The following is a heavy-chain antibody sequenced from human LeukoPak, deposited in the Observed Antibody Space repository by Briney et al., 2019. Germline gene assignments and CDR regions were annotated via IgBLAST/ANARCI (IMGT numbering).Heavy chain of an antibody. CDR3: ARETSGFDI. V-gene: IGHV3-23*01. CDR1: AFTFSTYA. D-gene: IGHD3-3*01. CDR2: ISYNGETT. J-gene: IGHJ3*02. Sequence: GGSLRLSCAASAFTFSTYAMTWVRQSPGKGLEWVSVISYNGETTYYADSVKGRFTISRDNSKNTLYVQMNSLRAEDTAIYYCARETSGFDIWGQGTLVTVSS.